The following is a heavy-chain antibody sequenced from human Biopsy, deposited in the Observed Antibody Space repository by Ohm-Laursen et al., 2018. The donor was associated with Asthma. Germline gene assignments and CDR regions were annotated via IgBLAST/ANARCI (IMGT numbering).Heavy chain of an antibody. CDR2: IYSGGTS. CDR1: GFTVSRDH. V-gene: IGHV3-53*01. CDR3: ARGDSSGWSHYYFGY. Sequence: SLRLSCTASGFTVSRDHMFWVRQAPGKGLEWVSAIYSGGTSDTADSVRGRFTISRDFYKNTLYLQMDSLRAEDTAVYYCARGDSSGWSHYYFGYWGQGTLVTVSS. D-gene: IGHD6-19*01. J-gene: IGHJ4*02.